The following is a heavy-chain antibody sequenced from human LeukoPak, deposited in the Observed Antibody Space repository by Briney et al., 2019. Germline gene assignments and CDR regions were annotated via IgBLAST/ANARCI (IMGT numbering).Heavy chain of an antibody. CDR1: GESFSGYY. CDR3: ARLYSSSWYGGYYFDY. Sequence: SETLSLTCAVYGESFSGYYWSWIRQPPGKGLEWIGEINHSGSTNYNPSLKSRVTISVDTSKNQFSLKLSSVTAADTAVYYCARLYSSSWYGGYYFDYWGQGTLVTVSS. CDR2: INHSGST. D-gene: IGHD6-13*01. V-gene: IGHV4-34*01. J-gene: IGHJ4*02.